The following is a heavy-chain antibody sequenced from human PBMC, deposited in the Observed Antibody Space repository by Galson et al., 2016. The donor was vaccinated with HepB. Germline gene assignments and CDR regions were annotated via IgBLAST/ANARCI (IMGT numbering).Heavy chain of an antibody. V-gene: IGHV3-23*01. Sequence: LRLSCAASGFTFNNYGMTWVRQAPGKGLEVVSSISRSGDSTDYADSVKGRFAISRDNSKNTLSLQMNSLRAEDTAVYYCVQGSTAPAVWGKGTTVTVSS. CDR1: GFTFNNYG. D-gene: IGHD1-26*01. CDR2: ISRSGDST. CDR3: VQGSTAPAV. J-gene: IGHJ6*04.